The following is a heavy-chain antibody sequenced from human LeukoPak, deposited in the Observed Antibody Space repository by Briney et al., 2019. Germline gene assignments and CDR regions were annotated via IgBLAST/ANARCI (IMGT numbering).Heavy chain of an antibody. D-gene: IGHD5-18*01. CDR3: ARVGTVDTAMVTLFGDLYYFDY. J-gene: IGHJ4*02. V-gene: IGHV1-2*02. CDR2: INTNSGGT. CDR1: GYTFSGYY. Sequence: GASVKVFCKASGYTFSGYYMHWVRQAPRQGLEWMGWINTNSGGTNYAQKFQGRVTITRDTPNLTAYMELSRLRSDDTAVYYCARVGTVDTAMVTLFGDLYYFDYWGQGTLVTVSS.